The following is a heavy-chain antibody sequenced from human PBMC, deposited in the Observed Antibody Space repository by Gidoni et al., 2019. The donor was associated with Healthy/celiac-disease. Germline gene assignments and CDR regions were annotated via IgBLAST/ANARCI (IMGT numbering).Heavy chain of an antibody. J-gene: IGHJ5*02. CDR3: ARRVAALLFDP. CDR2: IYYRGST. Sequence: QLQLQESGPGLVKPTETLSHTCTGAGGSISRSSYYWGWIRQPPGKRLEWIGSIYYRGSTYYNPSLKSRVTISVDTSKNQFSLKLSSVTAADTAVYYCARRVAALLFDPWGQGTLVTVSS. D-gene: IGHD2-15*01. CDR1: GGSISRSSYY. V-gene: IGHV4-39*01.